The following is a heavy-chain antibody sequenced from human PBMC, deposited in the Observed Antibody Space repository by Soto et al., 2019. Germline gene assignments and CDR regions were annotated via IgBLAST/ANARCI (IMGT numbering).Heavy chain of an antibody. J-gene: IGHJ4*02. Sequence: QLQLQESGPGLVKPSKTLSLTCTVSGGSISSSSYYWGWIRQPPGKGLEWIGSLYYSGSTYYNPSLKSRVTTSVDTSKNQFSLKLSSVTAADTALYYCVGSGYSPFDYWGQGTLVTVSS. CDR3: VGSGYSPFDY. CDR2: LYYSGST. V-gene: IGHV4-39*01. CDR1: GGSISSSSYY. D-gene: IGHD3-22*01.